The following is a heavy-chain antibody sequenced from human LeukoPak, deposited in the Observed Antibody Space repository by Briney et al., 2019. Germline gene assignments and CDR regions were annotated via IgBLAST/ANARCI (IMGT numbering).Heavy chain of an antibody. D-gene: IGHD6-19*01. CDR1: GFTFSSYS. Sequence: GGSLRLSCAASGFTFSSYSMNWVRQAPGKGLEWVSSISSSSYIYYADSMKGRFTISRDNAKNSLYLQMNSLRAEDTAVYYCARDLTSGWYGFDYWGQGTLVTVSS. J-gene: IGHJ4*02. CDR2: ISSSSYI. V-gene: IGHV3-21*01. CDR3: ARDLTSGWYGFDY.